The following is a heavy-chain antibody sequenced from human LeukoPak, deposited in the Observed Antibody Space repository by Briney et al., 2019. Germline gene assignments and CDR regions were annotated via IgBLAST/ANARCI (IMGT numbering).Heavy chain of an antibody. D-gene: IGHD1-26*01. J-gene: IGHJ6*02. Sequence: ASVKVSCKASGYNFTNYGVSWVRQAPGQGLEWMGWISAKTGNTNYAQKVQGRVTMTTDTSTTTAYLELRRLGSDDTPVYYCARGSYPYSHGMDVGRQGTTVTVSS. CDR1: GYNFTNYG. CDR3: ARGSYPYSHGMDV. V-gene: IGHV1-18*01. CDR2: ISAKTGNT.